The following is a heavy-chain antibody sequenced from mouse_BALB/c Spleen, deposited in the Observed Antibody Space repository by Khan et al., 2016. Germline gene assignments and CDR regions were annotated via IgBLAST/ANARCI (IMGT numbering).Heavy chain of an antibody. D-gene: IGHD2-14*01. CDR3: ARGRHRRFYAMNY. CDR1: GYTFTTAG. CDR2: INTHSGVP. J-gene: IGHJ4*01. V-gene: IGHV9-4*02. Sequence: QIQLVQSGPELKKPGETVRISCKASGYTFTTAGMQWVQKMPGKGLKWIGWINTHSGVPKYAEDFKGRFAFSLETFASTAYLQISNLKNEDTATYFYARGRHRRFYAMNYWGQGTSVTVSS.